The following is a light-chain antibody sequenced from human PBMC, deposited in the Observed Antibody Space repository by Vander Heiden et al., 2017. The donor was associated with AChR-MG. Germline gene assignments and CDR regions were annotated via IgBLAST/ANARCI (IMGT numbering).Light chain of an antibody. J-gene: IGLJ2*01. CDR2: GND. CDR1: TSNIGNNL. CDR3: GVWDSSLANVV. V-gene: IGLV1-51*01. Sequence: QSVLPPPPSVPAAPAPTATISRSGSTSNIGNNLVSCYQQSPKTAPRLLICGNDKRPSGIPDRFSGSKSATSATLGITGLQTGDEAEYYCGVWDSSLANVVFGGGTKLTVL.